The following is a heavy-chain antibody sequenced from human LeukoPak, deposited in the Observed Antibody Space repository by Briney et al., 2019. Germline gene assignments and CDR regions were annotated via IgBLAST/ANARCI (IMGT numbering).Heavy chain of an antibody. CDR3: ASIIVVVPSAIPDYGDYYFHY. CDR1: GFTVSTNY. Sequence: PGGSLRLSCAASGFTVSTNYMNWVRQAPGKGLEWVSVLYSGGFTYYADSVKGRFSISRDSSKNTLYLQMDSLRAEDTAVYFCASIIVVVPSAIPDYGDYYFHYWGQGTLVTVSS. J-gene: IGHJ4*02. D-gene: IGHD2-2*02. V-gene: IGHV3-66*02. CDR2: LYSGGFT.